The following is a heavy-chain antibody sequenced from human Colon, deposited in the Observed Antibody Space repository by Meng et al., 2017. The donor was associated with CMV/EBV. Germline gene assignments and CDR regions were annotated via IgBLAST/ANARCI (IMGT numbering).Heavy chain of an antibody. CDR2: INPDGSYI. CDR3: YGESRSQSFDK. D-gene: IGHD6-6*01. J-gene: IGHJ4*02. CDR1: GFTFSNYW. Sequence: VQLVESGGGLVQPGGSLRLSCAVSGFTFSNYWMSWVRQPPGTGLEWVAKINPDGSYIEYVDSVKGRFTISRDNAENSLHLQMNSLRAGDTAVYFCYGESRSQSFDKWGRGTLVTVSS. V-gene: IGHV3-7*02.